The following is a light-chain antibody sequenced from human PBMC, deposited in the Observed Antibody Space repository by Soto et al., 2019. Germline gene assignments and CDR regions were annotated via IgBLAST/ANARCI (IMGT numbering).Light chain of an antibody. Sequence: EIVLTQSPYTLSLSPGERATLSCWASHSVTTHLAWFQQRPGQTPRLLIYDASTRAPGIPARFSGRASGADSTLTISSLEPEDFAVYYCQQRSDSITFGQGTRLEIK. J-gene: IGKJ5*01. V-gene: IGKV3-11*01. CDR1: HSVTTH. CDR2: DAS. CDR3: QQRSDSIT.